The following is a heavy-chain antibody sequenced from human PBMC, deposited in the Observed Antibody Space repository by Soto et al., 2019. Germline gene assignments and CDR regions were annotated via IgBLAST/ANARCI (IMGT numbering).Heavy chain of an antibody. D-gene: IGHD3-3*01. V-gene: IGHV1-24*01. J-gene: IGHJ5*02. CDR2: FDPEDGET. CDR3: ATDRFLEWLGGFDP. CDR1: GYTLTELS. Sequence: ASVKVSCKVSGYTLTELSMHWVRRAPGKGLEWMGGFDPEDGETIYAQKFQGRVTMTEDTSTDTAYMELSSLRSEDTAVYYCATDRFLEWLGGFDPWGQGTLVTVSS.